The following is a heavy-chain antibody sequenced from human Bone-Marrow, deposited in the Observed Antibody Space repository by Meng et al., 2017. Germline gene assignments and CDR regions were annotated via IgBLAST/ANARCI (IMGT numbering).Heavy chain of an antibody. J-gene: IGHJ6*02. CDR3: ARDPNHCSSTSCYDNYYYYYGMDV. V-gene: IGHV3-74*01. D-gene: IGHD2-2*01. CDR2: INSDGSST. Sequence: GESLKISCAASGFTFSSYWMHWVRQAPGKGLVWVSRINSDGSSTSYADSVKGRFTISRDNAKNTLYLQMNSLGAEDTAVYYCARDPNHCSSTSCYDNYYYYYGMDVWGQGTTVTVSS. CDR1: GFTFSSYW.